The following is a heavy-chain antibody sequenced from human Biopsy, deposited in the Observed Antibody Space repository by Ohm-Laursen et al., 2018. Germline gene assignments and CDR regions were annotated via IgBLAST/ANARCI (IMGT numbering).Heavy chain of an antibody. V-gene: IGHV1-46*01. CDR3: ARNTGWYGDLYYFDY. CDR2: INPSGSTT. CDR1: GYSFTSYY. D-gene: IGHD6-19*01. Sequence: ASVNASCKASGYSFTSYYMHWVRQAPGQGLEWMGMINPSGSTTSYPQIFQGRVTMTRDTPKSTVYMELSSLRSADTAVYFCARNTGWYGDLYYFDYWGQGTLVTVSS. J-gene: IGHJ4*02.